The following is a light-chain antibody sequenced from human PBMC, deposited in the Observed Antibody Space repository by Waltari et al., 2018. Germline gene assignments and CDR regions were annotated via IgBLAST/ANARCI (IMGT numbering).Light chain of an antibody. CDR2: DAS. J-gene: IGKJ1*01. V-gene: IGKV1-5*01. Sequence: DTQMTQSPSTLSASVGDRRTITCRASQSISSSLAWYQQKPGRAPRLLIYDASTLESGVPLRFSGSGSGTEFTLTISKLQPDDFATYFCQHYSPYSWTFGQGTKVEIK. CDR3: QHYSPYSWT. CDR1: QSISSS.